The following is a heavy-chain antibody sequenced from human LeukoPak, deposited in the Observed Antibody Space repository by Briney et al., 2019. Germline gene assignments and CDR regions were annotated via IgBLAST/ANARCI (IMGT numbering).Heavy chain of an antibody. D-gene: IGHD4-17*01. CDR1: GFTFSSYS. CDR3: ARSPYGDRLYYYYYGMDV. J-gene: IGHJ6*02. V-gene: IGHV3-21*01. CDR2: ISSSSSYI. Sequence: GGSLRLSCAASGFTFSSYSMNWVRQAPGKGLEWVSSISSSSSYIYYADSVKGRFTISRDNAKNSLYLQMNSLRAEDTAVYYCARSPYGDRLYYYYYGMDVWGQGTTVTVSS.